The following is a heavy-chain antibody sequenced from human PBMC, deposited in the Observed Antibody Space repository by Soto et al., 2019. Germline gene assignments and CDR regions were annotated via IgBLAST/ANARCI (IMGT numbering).Heavy chain of an antibody. CDR1: VGSISSYY. V-gene: IGHV4-59*01. D-gene: IGHD1-26*01. CDR3: VRDIWWELWVDAFDI. Sequence: PSETLSLTDTVSVGSISSYYWTWIRQHTVKGLEGIGYIYYSGSPNYNPSLKSRVTISVDTSKNQFSLKLSSVTAADPAVYYCVRDIWWELWVDAFDIWGQGTMVTVSS. J-gene: IGHJ3*02. CDR2: IYYSGSP.